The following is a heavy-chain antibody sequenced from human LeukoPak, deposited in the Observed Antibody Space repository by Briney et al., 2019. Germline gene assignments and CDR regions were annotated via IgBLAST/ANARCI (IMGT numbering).Heavy chain of an antibody. V-gene: IGHV4-59*01. CDR3: ARTSRHYYGSGSNLTPWPAGMDV. CDR1: GGSMSGFF. CDR2: IYYSGNST. Sequence: PSETLSLTCTVSGGSMSGFFWTWIRQPPGKELEWIGSIYYSGNSTKYSPSLKSRVTISVDTSKSQFSLKLNSATAADTAVYYCARTSRHYYGSGSNLTPWPAGMDVWGQGTTVTVSS. D-gene: IGHD3-10*01. J-gene: IGHJ6*02.